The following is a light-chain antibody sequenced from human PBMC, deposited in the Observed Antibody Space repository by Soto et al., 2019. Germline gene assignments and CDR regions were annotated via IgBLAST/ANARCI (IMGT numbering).Light chain of an antibody. CDR3: SSYTSSSPVV. CDR1: SSDVGGYRY. J-gene: IGLJ2*01. CDR2: DVS. Sequence: QSALTQPASVSGSPGQSITISCTGTSSDVGGYRYVSWYQQHPAKAPKLRIFDVSDRPSGVSNRFSGSKSGNTASLTISGLQTEDEADYYCSSYTSSSPVVFGGGTKVTVL. V-gene: IGLV2-14*03.